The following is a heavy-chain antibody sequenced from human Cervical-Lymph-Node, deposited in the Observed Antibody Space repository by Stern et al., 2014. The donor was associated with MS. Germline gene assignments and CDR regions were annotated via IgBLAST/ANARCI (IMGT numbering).Heavy chain of an antibody. CDR2: IYWYDDK. V-gene: IGHV2-5*01. D-gene: IGHD3-16*01. J-gene: IGHJ4*02. CDR3: AYRGGVQPYFDN. CDR1: GFSLNTRGVG. Sequence: ESGPTLVKPTQTLTLTCTFSGFSLNTRGVGVGWVRQPPGKALEWLALIYWYDDKRYSPSLKRRLTITKDTSKNQVFLTMTNMDPVDTATYYCAYRGGVQPYFDNWGLGTQVTVSS.